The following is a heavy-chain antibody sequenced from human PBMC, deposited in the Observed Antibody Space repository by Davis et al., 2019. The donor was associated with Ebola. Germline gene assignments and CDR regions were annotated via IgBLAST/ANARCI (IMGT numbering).Heavy chain of an antibody. Sequence: MPSETLSLTCTVSGGSISSSSYYWGWIRQPPGKGLEWIGSIYYSGGTYYNPSLKSRVTISVDTSKNQFSLKLSSVTAADTAVYYCAKCRSGGSCYYGMDVWGQGTTVTVSS. CDR1: GGSISSSSYY. J-gene: IGHJ6*02. CDR2: IYYSGGT. V-gene: IGHV4-39*07. CDR3: AKCRSGGSCYYGMDV. D-gene: IGHD2-15*01.